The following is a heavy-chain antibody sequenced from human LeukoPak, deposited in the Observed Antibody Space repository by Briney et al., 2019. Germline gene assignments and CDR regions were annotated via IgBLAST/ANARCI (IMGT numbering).Heavy chain of an antibody. CDR2: ISDDGSNK. CDR3: ARGESSSWYAY. Sequence: PGGSLRLSCAASGFTFSNYAMQWVRQAPGKGLEWVAVISDDGSNKYHADSVKGRFTISRDNSKNTLYLQMISLRAEDTAVYYCARGESSSWYAYWGQGALVTVSS. CDR1: GFTFSNYA. V-gene: IGHV3-30-3*01. D-gene: IGHD6-13*01. J-gene: IGHJ4*02.